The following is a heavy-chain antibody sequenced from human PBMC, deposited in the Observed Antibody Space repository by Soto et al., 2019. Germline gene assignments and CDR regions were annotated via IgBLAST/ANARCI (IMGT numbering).Heavy chain of an antibody. CDR2: ISYDGSNK. V-gene: IGHV3-30*18. Sequence: QVQLVESGGGVVQPGRSLRLSCAASGFTFSSYGMHWVRQAPGKGLEWVAVISYDGSNKYYADSVKGRFTISRDNSKNSLYLQMNSLSAEDTAVYYCAKLPGSCGLFDYWGQGTLVTVSS. D-gene: IGHD2-15*01. J-gene: IGHJ4*02. CDR3: AKLPGSCGLFDY. CDR1: GFTFSSYG.